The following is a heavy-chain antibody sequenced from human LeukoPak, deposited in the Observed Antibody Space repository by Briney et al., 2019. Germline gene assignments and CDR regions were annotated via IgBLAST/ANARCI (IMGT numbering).Heavy chain of an antibody. J-gene: IGHJ6*04. V-gene: IGHV3-48*03. CDR1: GFTFSSYE. Sequence: GGSLRLSCAASGFTFSSYEMNWVRQASGKGLEWVSYISSSGSTICYADSVKGRFTISRDNAKNSLYLQMNSLRAEDTAVYYCAELGITMIGGVWGKGTTVTISS. D-gene: IGHD3-10*02. CDR2: ISSSGSTI. CDR3: AELGITMIGGV.